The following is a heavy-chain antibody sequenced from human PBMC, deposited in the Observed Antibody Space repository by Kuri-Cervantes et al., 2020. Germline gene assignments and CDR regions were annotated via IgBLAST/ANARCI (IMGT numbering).Heavy chain of an antibody. Sequence: LSLTCAASGLTFSSYSMNWVRQAPGKGLEWVSYISSSSSTIYYADSVKGRFTISRDDAKNSLYLQMNSLRAEDTAVYFCARRSSGSGMGWFDPWGQGTLVTVSS. CDR1: GLTFSSYS. CDR2: ISSSSSTI. V-gene: IGHV3-48*01. J-gene: IGHJ5*02. D-gene: IGHD2-15*01. CDR3: ARRSSGSGMGWFDP.